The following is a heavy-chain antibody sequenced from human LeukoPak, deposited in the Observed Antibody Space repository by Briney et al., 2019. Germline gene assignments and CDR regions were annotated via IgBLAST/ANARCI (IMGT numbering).Heavy chain of an antibody. V-gene: IGHV4-34*01. Sequence: SETLSLTCAVYGGSFSGYYWSWIRQPPGKGLEWRGEINHSGSTNYNPSLKSRVTISVDKSKNQLSLKLSSVTAADTAVYYCARRTTVTIPFGYWGQGTLVTVSS. CDR2: INHSGST. CDR1: GGSFSGYY. D-gene: IGHD4-11*01. CDR3: ARRTTVTIPFGY. J-gene: IGHJ4*02.